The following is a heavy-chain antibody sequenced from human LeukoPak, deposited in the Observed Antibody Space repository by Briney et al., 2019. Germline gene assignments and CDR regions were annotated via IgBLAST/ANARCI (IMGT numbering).Heavy chain of an antibody. CDR2: IRYDGSNK. D-gene: IGHD3-22*01. CDR1: GFTFSSYG. V-gene: IGHV3-33*01. Sequence: GGSLRLSCAASGFTFSSYGMHWVRQAPGKGLEWVAVIRYDGSNKYYADSVKGRFTISRDNSKNTLYLQMNSLRAEDTAVYYCARALDRSGYYLVDYWGQGTLVTVSS. J-gene: IGHJ4*02. CDR3: ARALDRSGYYLVDY.